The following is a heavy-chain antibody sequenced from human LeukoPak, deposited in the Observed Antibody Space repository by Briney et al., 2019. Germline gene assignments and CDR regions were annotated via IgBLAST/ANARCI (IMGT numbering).Heavy chain of an antibody. CDR2: IYYSGST. V-gene: IGHV4-38-2*02. J-gene: IGHJ4*02. D-gene: IGHD3-10*01. Sequence: KPSETLSFTCTVSNYSITNDCFWGWIRQPPGKGLEWIGSIYYSGSTYYNPSLKSRVTISVDTSKNQFSLKLSSVTAADTAVYYCARLYGSGSYYADYWGQGTLVTVSS. CDR1: NYSITNDCF. CDR3: ARLYGSGSYYADY.